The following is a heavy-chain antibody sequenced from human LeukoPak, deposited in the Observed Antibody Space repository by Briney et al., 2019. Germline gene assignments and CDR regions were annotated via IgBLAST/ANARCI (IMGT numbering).Heavy chain of an antibody. CDR1: GFTFSNYG. D-gene: IGHD5-12*01. CDR3: AKDRTAGYDGLVDY. V-gene: IGHV3-30*18. CDR2: ISYDGSNK. Sequence: GGSLRLSCAASGFTFSNYGMHWVRQAPGKGLEWVAVISYDGSNKYYTDSVKGRFTISRDNSKNTLYLQMDSLRAEDTAVYYCAKDRTAGYDGLVDYWGQGTLVTVSS. J-gene: IGHJ4*02.